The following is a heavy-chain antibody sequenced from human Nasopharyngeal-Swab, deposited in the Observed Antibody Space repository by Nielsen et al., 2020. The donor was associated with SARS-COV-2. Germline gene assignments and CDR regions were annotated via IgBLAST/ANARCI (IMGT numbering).Heavy chain of an antibody. Sequence: GESLKISCGASGFTFSSYAMHWVRQAPGKGLEWVAVISYDGNNKYYADSVKGRFTISRDNSKNTLYLQMNSLRAEDTAVYYWARDNSRGGNYAWFYYFDYWGQGTLVTVSS. J-gene: IGHJ4*02. CDR2: ISYDGNNK. V-gene: IGHV3-30-3*01. D-gene: IGHD1-7*01. CDR1: GFTFSSYA. CDR3: ARDNSRGGNYAWFYYFDY.